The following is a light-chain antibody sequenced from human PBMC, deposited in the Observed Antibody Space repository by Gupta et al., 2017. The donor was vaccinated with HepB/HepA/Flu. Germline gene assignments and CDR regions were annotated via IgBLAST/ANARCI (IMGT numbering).Light chain of an antibody. CDR1: SFNIGSNT. Sequence: QSVLTQPPSASGTPGQRVTISCSGSSFNIGSNTVNWYQQLPGTAPKLLIYSYDQRPSGVPDRFSGSKSGTSASLAISGLQSEDEADYYCAAWDDSRNGVVFGGGTKLTVL. J-gene: IGLJ2*01. V-gene: IGLV1-44*01. CDR2: SYD. CDR3: AAWDDSRNGVV.